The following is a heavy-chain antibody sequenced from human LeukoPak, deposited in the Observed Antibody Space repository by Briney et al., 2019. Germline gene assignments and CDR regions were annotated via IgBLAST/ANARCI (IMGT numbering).Heavy chain of an antibody. Sequence: SETLSLTCTVSGGSISSSSYYWGWIRQPPGKGLEWIGSIYYSGSTYYNPSLKSRVTISVDTPKNQFSLKLSSVTAADTAVYYCARPRLGATLYFDYWGQGTLVTVSS. J-gene: IGHJ4*02. CDR1: GGSISSSSYY. D-gene: IGHD1-26*01. CDR3: ARPRLGATLYFDY. CDR2: IYYSGST. V-gene: IGHV4-39*01.